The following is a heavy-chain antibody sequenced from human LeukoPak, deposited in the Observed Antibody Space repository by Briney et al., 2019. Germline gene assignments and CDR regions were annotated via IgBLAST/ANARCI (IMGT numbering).Heavy chain of an antibody. CDR2: ITGGGST. Sequence: GGSLRLSCTASGFTFSSYAMSWVRQAPGKGLEWVSSITGGGSTYYADSVKGRFTISRDNSKKTLYLQMNFLRAEDSAVYYCAKTSGYPYYFDSWGQGTLVTVSS. CDR3: AKTSGYPYYFDS. D-gene: IGHD3-22*01. J-gene: IGHJ4*02. V-gene: IGHV3-23*01. CDR1: GFTFSSYA.